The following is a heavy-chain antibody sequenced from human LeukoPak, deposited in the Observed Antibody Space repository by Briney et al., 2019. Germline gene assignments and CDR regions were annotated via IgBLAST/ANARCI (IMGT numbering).Heavy chain of an antibody. V-gene: IGHV3-30*03. D-gene: IGHD3-22*01. CDR2: ITYDGSNK. J-gene: IGHJ4*02. CDR1: GFTFSSYS. CDR3: ARVEPRLYYDSNAFHS. Sequence: PGGSLRLSCAASGFTFSSYSMNWVRQAPGKGLEWVTVITYDGSNKYLADSVKGRFTISRDNSKNTLYLQMNSLRTEDTAIYYCARVEPRLYYDSNAFHSWGQGTLVTVSS.